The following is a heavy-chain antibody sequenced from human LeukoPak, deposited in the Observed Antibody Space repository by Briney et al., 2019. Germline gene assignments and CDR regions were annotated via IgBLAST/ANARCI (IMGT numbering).Heavy chain of an antibody. CDR2: INPSGGST. CDR1: GYTFTDYY. D-gene: IGHD1-1*01. V-gene: IGHV1-46*01. CDR3: ARGTTDDY. J-gene: IGHJ4*02. Sequence: ASVKVSCKASGYTFTDYYMHWVRQAPGQGLEWMGVINPSGGSTRYAQKFQGRVTMTGDPSTRTVYMELSSLTSDDTAVYYCARGTTDDYWGQGTPVTVSS.